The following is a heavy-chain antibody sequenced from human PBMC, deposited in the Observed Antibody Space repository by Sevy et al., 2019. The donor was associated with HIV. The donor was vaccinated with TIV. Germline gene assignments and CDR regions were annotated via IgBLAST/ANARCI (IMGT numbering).Heavy chain of an antibody. CDR1: GGSVSSGSYY. Sequence: SETLSLTCTVSGGSVSSGSYYWSWIRQPPGKGLEWIGYIYYSGSTNYNPSLKSRVTISVDTSKNQFSLKLSSVTAADTVVYYCARVGATFYYYGMDVWGQGTTVTVSS. J-gene: IGHJ6*02. CDR2: IYYSGST. CDR3: ARVGATFYYYGMDV. D-gene: IGHD1-26*01. V-gene: IGHV4-61*01.